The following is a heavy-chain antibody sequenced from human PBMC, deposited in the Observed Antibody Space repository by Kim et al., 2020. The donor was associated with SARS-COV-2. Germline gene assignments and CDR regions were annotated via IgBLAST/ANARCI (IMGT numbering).Heavy chain of an antibody. CDR2: ISYDGSNK. J-gene: IGHJ5*01. V-gene: IGHV3-30*04. CDR1: GFTFSSYA. D-gene: IGHD3-22*01. CDR3: ARGGTYYYDSSGYYNWF. Sequence: GGSLRLSCAASGFTFSSYAMHWVRQAPGKGLEWVAVISYDGSNKYYADSVKGRFTISRDNSKNTLYLQMNSLRAEDTAVYYCARGGTYYYDSSGYYNWF.